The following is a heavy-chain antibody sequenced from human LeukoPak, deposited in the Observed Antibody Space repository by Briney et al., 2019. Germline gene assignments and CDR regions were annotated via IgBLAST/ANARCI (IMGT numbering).Heavy chain of an antibody. Sequence: PGGSLRLSCAASGFTFSNAWMSWVRQAPGKGLEWIGRIKSKTDGGTTANAAPVKGRFTISRDDSKNTLYLQMNSLKTEDTGVYYCTAEGTWYEDYWGQGTLVTVSS. CDR2: IKSKTDGGTT. CDR1: GFTFSNAW. J-gene: IGHJ4*02. D-gene: IGHD6-13*01. V-gene: IGHV3-15*01. CDR3: TAEGTWYEDY.